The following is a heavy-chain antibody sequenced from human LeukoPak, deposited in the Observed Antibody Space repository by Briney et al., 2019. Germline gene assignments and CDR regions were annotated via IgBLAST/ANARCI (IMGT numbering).Heavy chain of an antibody. CDR2: ISYDGSNK. V-gene: IGHV3-30*01. CDR3: ARSVVPAAPFDY. CDR1: GFTFSSYA. J-gene: IGHJ4*02. Sequence: GGSLRLSCAASGFTFSSYAMHWFRQAPGKGLEWVAVISYDGSNKYYADSVKGRFTISRDNSKNTLYLQMNSLRAEDTAVYYCARSVVPAAPFDYWGQGTLVTVSS. D-gene: IGHD2-2*01.